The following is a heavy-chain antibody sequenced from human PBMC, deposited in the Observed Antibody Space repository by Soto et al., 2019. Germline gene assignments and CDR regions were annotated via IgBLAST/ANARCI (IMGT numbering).Heavy chain of an antibody. V-gene: IGHV3-30-3*01. J-gene: IGHJ4*02. CDR2: ISYDGSNK. Sequence: ESGGGVVQPGRSLRLSCAASGFTFSSYAMHWVRQAPGKGLEWVAVISYDGSNKYYADSVKGRFTISRDNSKNTLYLQINSLRAEDTAVYYCARDLGADTTNWGQGTLVTVSS. D-gene: IGHD1-26*01. CDR3: ARDLGADTTN. CDR1: GFTFSSYA.